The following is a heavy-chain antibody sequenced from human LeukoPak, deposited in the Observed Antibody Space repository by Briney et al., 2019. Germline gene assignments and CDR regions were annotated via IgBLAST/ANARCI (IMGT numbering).Heavy chain of an antibody. Sequence: ASVKVSCKASGYTFTSYGISWVRQAPGQGLEWMGWISAYNGNTNYAQKLRGRVTMTTDTSTSTAYMELRSLRSDDTAVYYCARANNDFWSGYPIDYWGQGTLVTVSS. CDR2: ISAYNGNT. CDR1: GYTFTSYG. J-gene: IGHJ4*02. CDR3: ARANNDFWSGYPIDY. V-gene: IGHV1-18*01. D-gene: IGHD3-3*01.